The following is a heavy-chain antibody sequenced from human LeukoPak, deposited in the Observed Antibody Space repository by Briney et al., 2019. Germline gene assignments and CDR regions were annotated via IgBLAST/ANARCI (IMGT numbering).Heavy chain of an antibody. Sequence: SETLSLTCTVSGYSISSGYYWSWIRQPPGKGLEWIGEINHSGSTNYNPSLKSRVTISVDTSKNQFSLKLSSVTAADTAVYYCARHSPFYDYWGQGTLVTVSS. CDR2: INHSGST. CDR1: GYSISSGYY. V-gene: IGHV4-38-2*02. CDR3: ARHSPFYDY. D-gene: IGHD1-26*01. J-gene: IGHJ4*02.